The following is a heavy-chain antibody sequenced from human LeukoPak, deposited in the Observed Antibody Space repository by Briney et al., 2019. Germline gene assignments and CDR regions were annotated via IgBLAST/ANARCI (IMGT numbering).Heavy chain of an antibody. CDR2: IYTSGST. CDR3: ARVDSSSWYRWFDP. Sequence: SETLSLTCTFSGGSISSYYWSWIRQPAGKGLEWIGRIYTSGSTNYNPSLKSRVTISVDTSKNQFSLKLSSVTAADTAVYYCARVDSSSWYRWFDPWGQGTLVTVSS. D-gene: IGHD6-13*01. CDR1: GGSISSYY. V-gene: IGHV4-4*07. J-gene: IGHJ5*02.